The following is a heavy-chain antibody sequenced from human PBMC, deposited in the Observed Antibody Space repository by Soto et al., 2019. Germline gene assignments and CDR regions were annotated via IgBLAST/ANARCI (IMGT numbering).Heavy chain of an antibody. CDR3: ARLMGYAPDY. V-gene: IGHV3-23*01. CDR1: KFSFSEYT. Sequence: EVELLESGGGLVQPGGSLRLSCVASKFSFSEYTMSWVRQGPGKGLEWVSRISGSGVTTYYAASVKGRFTISRDNSKRTMFLQMDSLGDDDTDVYYCARLMGYAPDYWCQGTLVTGSP. CDR2: ISGSGVTT. J-gene: IGHJ4*02. D-gene: IGHD1-1*01.